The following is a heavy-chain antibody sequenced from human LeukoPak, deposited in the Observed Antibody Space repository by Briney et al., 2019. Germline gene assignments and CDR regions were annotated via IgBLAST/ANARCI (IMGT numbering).Heavy chain of an antibody. Sequence: SKTLSLTCAVYGGSFSGYYWSWIRQPPGKGLEWIGEINHSGSTNYNPSLKSRVTISVDTSKNQFSLKLSSVTAADTAVYYCARGHPFCSSTSCSDYWGQGTLVTVSS. J-gene: IGHJ4*02. CDR3: ARGHPFCSSTSCSDY. D-gene: IGHD2-2*01. CDR2: INHSGST. CDR1: GGSFSGYY. V-gene: IGHV4-34*01.